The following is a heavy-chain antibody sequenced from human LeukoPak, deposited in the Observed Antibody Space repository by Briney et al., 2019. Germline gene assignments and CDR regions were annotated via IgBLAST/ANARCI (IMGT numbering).Heavy chain of an antibody. CDR1: GGSFSGYY. J-gene: IGHJ4*02. CDR2: INHSGST. CDR3: ARERGGRRGVLPAAIGKGYFDY. Sequence: SETLSLTCAVYGGSFSGYYWSWIRQPPGKGLEWIGEINHSGSTNYNPSLKSRVTISVDASMNQFSLKRSSVTAADTAVYYCARERGGRRGVLPAAIGKGYFDYWGQGTLVTASS. V-gene: IGHV4-34*01. D-gene: IGHD2-2*01.